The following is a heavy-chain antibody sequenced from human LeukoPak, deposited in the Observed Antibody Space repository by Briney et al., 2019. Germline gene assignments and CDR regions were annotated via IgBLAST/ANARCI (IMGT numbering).Heavy chain of an antibody. D-gene: IGHD2-2*02. CDR2: IYYSGST. J-gene: IGHJ6*02. Sequence: SETLSLTCTVSGGSISSSSYYWGWIRQPPGKGLEWIGNIYYSGSTYYNPSLKSRVTISVDTSKNQFSLKLSSVTAADTAVYYCARLFGDCSSTSCYRYYYGMDVWGQGTTVTVSS. CDR3: ARLFGDCSSTSCYRYYYGMDV. V-gene: IGHV4-39*01. CDR1: GGSISSSSYY.